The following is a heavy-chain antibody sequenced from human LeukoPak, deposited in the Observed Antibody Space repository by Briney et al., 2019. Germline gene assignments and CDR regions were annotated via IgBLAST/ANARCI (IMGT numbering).Heavy chain of an antibody. CDR3: AAETYSSLLQDY. D-gene: IGHD6-13*01. Sequence: SVKVSCKASGGTFSSYAISWVRQAPGQGLEWMGGIVPIFGTANYAQKFQGRVTITADESTSTAYMELSSLRSEDTAVYYCAAETYSSLLQDYWGQGTLVTVSS. V-gene: IGHV1-69*13. J-gene: IGHJ4*02. CDR2: IVPIFGTA. CDR1: GGTFSSYA.